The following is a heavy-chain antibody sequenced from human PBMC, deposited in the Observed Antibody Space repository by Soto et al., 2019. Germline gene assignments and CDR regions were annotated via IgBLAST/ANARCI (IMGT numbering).Heavy chain of an antibody. CDR1: GYTFTGYY. D-gene: IGHD2-21*02. V-gene: IGHV1-2*02. CDR3: ARASWPMTTIISGWLDP. Sequence: ASVKVSCKASGYTFTGYYMHWVRQAPGQGLEWMGWINPNSGGTNYAQKFQGRVTMTSDTSIGTAYMELSRLRSDDTAVYFCARASWPMTTIISGWLDPWGLGTLVTVSS. J-gene: IGHJ5*02. CDR2: INPNSGGT.